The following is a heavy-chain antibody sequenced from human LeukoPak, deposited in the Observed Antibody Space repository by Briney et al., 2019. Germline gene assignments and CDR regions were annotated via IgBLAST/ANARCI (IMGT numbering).Heavy chain of an antibody. Sequence: GGSLRLSCAASGFTFSSYNMNWVRQAPGMGLEWVSYISSSSTTIYYADSVKGRFTISRDNSKNTLYLQMNSLRAEDTAVYYCAKDSPYKQWLVPPRPWRLFDWGQGTLVTVSS. V-gene: IGHV3-48*01. CDR1: GFTFSSYN. D-gene: IGHD6-19*01. CDR2: ISSSSTTI. J-gene: IGHJ4*02. CDR3: AKDSPYKQWLVPPRPWRLFD.